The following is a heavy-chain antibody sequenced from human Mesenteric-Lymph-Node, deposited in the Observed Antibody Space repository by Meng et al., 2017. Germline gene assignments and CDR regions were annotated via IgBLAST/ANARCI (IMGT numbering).Heavy chain of an antibody. CDR2: IIHGGSP. V-gene: IGHV4-34*12. CDR3: ARRPTGIDY. CDR1: GGSLSGAY. Sequence: VKLRTWGAGLLKPSETLSLTCAVNGGSLSGAYWNWIRQPPGKGLEWIGEIIHGGSPSYNPSLKSRVTISIDTSKNQLSLMLSSVTAADTAGYYCARRPTGIDYWGQGTLVTVSS. J-gene: IGHJ4*02. D-gene: IGHD2-8*02.